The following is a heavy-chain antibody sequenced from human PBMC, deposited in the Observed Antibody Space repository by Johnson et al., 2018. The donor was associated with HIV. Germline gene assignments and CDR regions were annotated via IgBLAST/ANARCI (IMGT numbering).Heavy chain of an antibody. CDR1: GMIFSLYR. CDR2: IKEDGSEK. D-gene: IGHD5-18*01. Sequence: VQLVESGGGLVQPGGSLRLSCAASGMIFSLYRMTWVRQAPGKGLEWVASIKEDGSEKYYVDSVRGRLTISRDNAKKSLYLQMNSLRAEDTAIYYCARGMWIPEIDAIDIWGQGTMVTVSS. CDR3: ARGMWIPEIDAIDI. V-gene: IGHV3-7*05. J-gene: IGHJ3*02.